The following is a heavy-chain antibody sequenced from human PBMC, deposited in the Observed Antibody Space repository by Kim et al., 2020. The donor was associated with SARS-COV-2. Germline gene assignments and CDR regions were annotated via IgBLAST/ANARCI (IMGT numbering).Heavy chain of an antibody. CDR3: AKMVTARYFDY. J-gene: IGHJ4*02. Sequence: GGSLRLSCAASGFTFSSHAMNWVRQAPGKGLEWVSTVGNGGFATYYADSVKGRFTISRDNSKNTLYLQMKSLRADDTALYYCAKMVTARYFDYWGPGTLV. V-gene: IGHV3-23*01. CDR1: GFTFSSHA. D-gene: IGHD2-21*02. CDR2: VGNGGFAT.